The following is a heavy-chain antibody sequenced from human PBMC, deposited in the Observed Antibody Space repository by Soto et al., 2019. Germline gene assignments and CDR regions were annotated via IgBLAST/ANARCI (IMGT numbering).Heavy chain of an antibody. CDR2: IYHSGST. V-gene: IGHV4-4*02. CDR1: GGSISSSNW. D-gene: IGHD3-22*01. J-gene: IGHJ6*02. CDR3: ARSPDSSGYYPRWYYYGMDV. Sequence: QVQLQESGPGLVKPSGTLSLTCAVSGGSISSSNWWSWVRQPPGKGLEWIGEIYHSGSTNYNPSLMSAVTLSADKSKNQFSLKLSSVTAADTAVYYCARSPDSSGYYPRWYYYGMDVWGQGTTVTVSS.